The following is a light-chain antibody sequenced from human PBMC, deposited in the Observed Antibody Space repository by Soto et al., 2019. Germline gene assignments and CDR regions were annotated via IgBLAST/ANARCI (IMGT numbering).Light chain of an antibody. Sequence: QSVLTQPPSVSGAPGQRVTISCTGSSSNIGAGYDVHWYQQLPGTAPKLLIYGNSNRPSGVPVRFSGSKSGTSASLAITGLQAEDEADYYCQSYDSSLSAWVFGGGTKVTVL. CDR3: QSYDSSLSAWV. CDR2: GNS. J-gene: IGLJ3*02. CDR1: SSNIGAGYD. V-gene: IGLV1-40*01.